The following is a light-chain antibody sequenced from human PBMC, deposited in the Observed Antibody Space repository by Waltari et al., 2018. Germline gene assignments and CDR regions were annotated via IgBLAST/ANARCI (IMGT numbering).Light chain of an antibody. CDR2: GAS. CDR3: QQSKIWPA. CDR1: QGMNRD. Sequence: LCCRAVQGMNRDFAGYQHKRGQAPRLLIYGASTRAAGVPARFSVSGSGTEFTLTISSLQSEDFGVYYCQQSKIWPAFGQGTKVEIK. V-gene: IGKV3-15*01. J-gene: IGKJ1*01.